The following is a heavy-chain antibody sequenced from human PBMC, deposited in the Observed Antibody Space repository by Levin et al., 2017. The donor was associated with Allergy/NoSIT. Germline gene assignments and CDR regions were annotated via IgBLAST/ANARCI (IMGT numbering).Heavy chain of an antibody. V-gene: IGHV4-59*08. D-gene: IGHD6-19*01. Sequence: PSETLSLTCTVSGGSMNGYYWSWIRQSPGKGLEWIGYIYYSGSTTYNPSLKSRVTISVDTSKNQLSLRLSSVTAADTAVYYCARRGWYYDYWGQGTLVTVSS. CDR2: IYYSGST. J-gene: IGHJ4*02. CDR3: ARRGWYYDY. CDR1: GGSMNGYY.